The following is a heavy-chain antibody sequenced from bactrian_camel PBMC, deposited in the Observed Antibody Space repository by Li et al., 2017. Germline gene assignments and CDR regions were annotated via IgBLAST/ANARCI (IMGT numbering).Heavy chain of an antibody. CDR3: AKDLNGSDVKWYEGYDY. CDR2: IDRTDSAT. CDR1: GATYNTCC. D-gene: IGHD2*01. V-gene: IGHV3S1*01. J-gene: IGHJ4*01. Sequence: HVQLVESGGGSVQPGGSLRLSCTLTGATYNTCCMKWWRQAPGKEREGIGAIDRTDSATYADSVKGRFTISKDNAKNTLYLQLNSLETEDTAMYYCAKDLNGSDVKWYEGYDYWGQETQVTVS.